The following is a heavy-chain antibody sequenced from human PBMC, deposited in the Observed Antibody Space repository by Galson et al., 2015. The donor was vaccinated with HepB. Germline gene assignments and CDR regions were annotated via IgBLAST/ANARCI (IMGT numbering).Heavy chain of an antibody. D-gene: IGHD2-2*01. CDR3: ARGCISPTKYQLLCGNFDY. V-gene: IGHV1-18*01. CDR1: GYTFTSYG. CDR2: ISAYNGNT. J-gene: IGHJ4*01. Sequence: SVKVSCKASGYTFTSYGISWVRQAPGQGLEWMGWISAYNGNTNYAQKLQGRVTMTTDTSTSTAYMELRSLRSDDTAVYYCARGCISPTKYQLLCGNFDYWGQGTLVTVSS.